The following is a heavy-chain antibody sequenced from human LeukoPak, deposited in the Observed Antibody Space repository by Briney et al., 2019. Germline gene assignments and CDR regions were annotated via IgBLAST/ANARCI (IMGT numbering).Heavy chain of an antibody. J-gene: IGHJ4*02. CDR1: GGSISGYY. D-gene: IGHD6-13*01. V-gene: IGHV4-59*08. CDR3: ARTISGWYYFDY. CDR2: INYSGGT. Sequence: SETLSLTCTVSGGSISGYYWSWIRQPPGKGLEWIGYINYSGGTDYNPSLKSRVTISVDTSKNLFSLKLSSVTAADTAVFYCARTISGWYYFDYWGQGTLVTVSS.